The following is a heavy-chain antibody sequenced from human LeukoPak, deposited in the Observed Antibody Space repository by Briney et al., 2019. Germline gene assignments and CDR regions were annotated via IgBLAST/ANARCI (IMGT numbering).Heavy chain of an antibody. CDR1: GYTFTSYD. Sequence: ASVTVSCKASGYTFTSYDINWVRQATGQGLEWMGWMNPNSGNAGYAQKFQGRVTMTRNTSISTAYMELSSLRSEDTAVYYCARGRFTYYYDSSGYFDAFDIWGQGTMVTVSS. D-gene: IGHD3-22*01. V-gene: IGHV1-8*01. CDR2: MNPNSGNA. CDR3: ARGRFTYYYDSSGYFDAFDI. J-gene: IGHJ3*02.